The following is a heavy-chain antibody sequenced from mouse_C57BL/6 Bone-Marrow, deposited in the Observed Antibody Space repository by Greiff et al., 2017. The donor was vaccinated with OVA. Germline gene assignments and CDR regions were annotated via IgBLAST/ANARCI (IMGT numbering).Heavy chain of an antibody. V-gene: IGHV1-50*01. Sequence: QVQLKQPGAELVKPGASVKLSCKASGYTFTSYWMQWVKQRPGQGLEWIGEIDPSDSYTNYNQKLKGKATLTVDTSSSTAYMQLSSLTSEDSAVYYCASGDWWAYWGQGTLVTVSA. D-gene: IGHD1-1*02. CDR3: ASGDWWAY. CDR2: IDPSDSYT. CDR1: GYTFTSYW. J-gene: IGHJ3*01.